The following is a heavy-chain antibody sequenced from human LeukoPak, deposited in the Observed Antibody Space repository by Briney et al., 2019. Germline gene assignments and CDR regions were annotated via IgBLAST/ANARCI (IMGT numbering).Heavy chain of an antibody. CDR3: AKDPPSVVVAATPDY. D-gene: IGHD2-15*01. V-gene: IGHV3-23*01. J-gene: IGHJ4*02. Sequence: GGSLRLSCAASGFTFSSYAMSWVRQAPGKGLEGVSAISGRGGSTYYADSVKGRFTISRDNSKNTLYMQMNSLRAEDTAVYYCAKDPPSVVVAATPDYWGQGTLVTVSS. CDR2: ISGRGGST. CDR1: GFTFSSYA.